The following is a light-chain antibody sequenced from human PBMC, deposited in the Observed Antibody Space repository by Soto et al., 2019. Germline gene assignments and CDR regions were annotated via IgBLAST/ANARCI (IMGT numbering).Light chain of an antibody. J-gene: IGKJ1*01. CDR3: QHYNNLPHV. V-gene: IGKV3-15*01. Sequence: EIVLTQTPATPPVSQGERATLSCRPSQCFSSSLAVYQHKPHHAPRLLIYVASTRATGIPARFSGSGSGTEFTLTISSLQAEDFAFYYCQHYNNLPHVFGKGTKV. CDR1: QCFSSS. CDR2: VAS.